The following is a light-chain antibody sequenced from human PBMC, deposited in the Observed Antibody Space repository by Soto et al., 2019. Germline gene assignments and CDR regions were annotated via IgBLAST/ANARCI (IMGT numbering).Light chain of an antibody. CDR1: QTISTS. Sequence: EIVMTQSPGTLSVSPGERATLSCRASQTISTSLAWYQQKPGQAPRLLIYDASARATGIPGRFSGSGSGTEFTLTISGLQSDDFAVYYCQQDSNWRYTFGQGTRLEIK. J-gene: IGKJ2*01. V-gene: IGKV3D-15*01. CDR2: DAS. CDR3: QQDSNWRYT.